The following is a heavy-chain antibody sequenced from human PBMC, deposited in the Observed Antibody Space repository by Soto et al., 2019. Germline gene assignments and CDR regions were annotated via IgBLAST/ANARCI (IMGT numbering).Heavy chain of an antibody. Sequence: KSSETLSLTCTVSGGSISSGDYYWSWIRQPPGKGLEWIGYIYYSGSTYYNPSLKSRVTISVDTSKNQFSLQLSSVTAADTAVYFCARLVPTTIHDSWGQGVLVTVSS. D-gene: IGHD1-26*01. CDR1: GGSISSGDYY. V-gene: IGHV4-30-4*01. CDR3: ARLVPTTIHDS. CDR2: IYYSGST. J-gene: IGHJ4*02.